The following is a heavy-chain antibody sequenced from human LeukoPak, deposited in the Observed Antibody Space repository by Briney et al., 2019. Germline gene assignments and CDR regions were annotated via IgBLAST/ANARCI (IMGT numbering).Heavy chain of an antibody. CDR3: ARDHVRSPDRPDYYYYYGMDV. V-gene: IGHV1-18*01. D-gene: IGHD1-14*01. CDR2: ISAYNGNT. J-gene: IGHJ6*02. Sequence: GASVKVSCKASGYTFTSYGISWVRQAPGQGLEWMGWISAYNGNTNYAQKLQGRVTMTTDTSTSTAYMELRSLRSDDTAVHYCARDHVRSPDRPDYYYYYGMDVWGQGTTVTVSS. CDR1: GYTFTSYG.